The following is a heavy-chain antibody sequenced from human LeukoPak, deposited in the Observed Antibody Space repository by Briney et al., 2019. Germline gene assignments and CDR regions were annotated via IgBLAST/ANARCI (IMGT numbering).Heavy chain of an antibody. CDR1: GYTFSGYN. D-gene: IGHD6-19*01. V-gene: IGHV1-2*02. CDR3: ARSAGIAVAGAAAY. J-gene: IGHJ4*02. CDR2: INPNSGGT. Sequence: ASVKVSCKASGYTFSGYNMHWVRQAPGQGLEWMGWINPNSGGTNYAQKFQGRITITRDTSTSTVNMELSGLRSDDTAVYYCARSAGIAVAGAAAYWGQGTLVTVSP.